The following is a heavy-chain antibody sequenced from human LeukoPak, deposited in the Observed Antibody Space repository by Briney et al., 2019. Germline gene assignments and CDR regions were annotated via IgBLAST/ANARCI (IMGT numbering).Heavy chain of an antibody. CDR3: ARPACSSTSCYLYFQH. Sequence: GESLKISCKCSGYSFTSYWIGWVRQMPGKGLEWMAIIYPANSDTRYSPSLQGQVTISADKSISTAYLQWSSLKASDTAMYYCARPACSSTSCYLYFQHWGQGTLVTVSS. V-gene: IGHV5-51*01. D-gene: IGHD2-2*01. CDR2: IYPANSDT. J-gene: IGHJ1*01. CDR1: GYSFTSYW.